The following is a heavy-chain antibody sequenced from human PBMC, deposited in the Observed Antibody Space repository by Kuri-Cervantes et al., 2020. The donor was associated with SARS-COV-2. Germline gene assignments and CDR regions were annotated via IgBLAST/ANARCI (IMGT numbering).Heavy chain of an antibody. Sequence: SETLSLTCTVSAGSISSSSYYWGWLRQPPGKGLEWIGSIYYSGSTYYNPSLKSRVPISVDTSKNQFSLKLSSVTAADTAVYYCARHANSSSWYGYYYYYGMDVWGQGTTVTVSS. CDR1: AGSISSSSYY. J-gene: IGHJ6*02. CDR2: IYYSGST. V-gene: IGHV4-39*01. CDR3: ARHANSSSWYGYYYYYGMDV. D-gene: IGHD6-13*01.